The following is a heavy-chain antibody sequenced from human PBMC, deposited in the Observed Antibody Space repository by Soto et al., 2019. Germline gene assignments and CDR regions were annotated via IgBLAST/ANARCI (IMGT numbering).Heavy chain of an antibody. Sequence: QVQLVQSGAEVKKPGASVKVSCKASGYTFTNYGISWVRQAPGQGLEWMGWISAYNGNTNYAKKLQGRVTMTPDTSTSPANTVLRSLTPGYTAVCCWASSSAASWTPFYYGMDAWGQGTAVTVSS. CDR2: ISAYNGNT. D-gene: IGHD2-15*01. CDR3: ASSSAASWTPFYYGMDA. J-gene: IGHJ6*02. V-gene: IGHV1-18*01. CDR1: GYTFTNYG.